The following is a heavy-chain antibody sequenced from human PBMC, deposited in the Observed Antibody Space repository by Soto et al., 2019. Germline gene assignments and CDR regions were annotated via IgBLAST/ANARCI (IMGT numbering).Heavy chain of an antibody. J-gene: IGHJ4*02. V-gene: IGHV1-69*12. Sequence: QVQLVQSGAEVKKPGSSVKVSCKASGGTFSSYAISWVRQAPGQGLEWMGGIIPIFGTANYAQKFQGIVTISADESTSPAHMELSSLRSEDTAVYYCARASRYCSGGSCYFPPGLDYGGQGTLVTVSS. CDR2: IIPIFGTA. D-gene: IGHD2-15*01. CDR3: ARASRYCSGGSCYFPPGLDY. CDR1: GGTFSSYA.